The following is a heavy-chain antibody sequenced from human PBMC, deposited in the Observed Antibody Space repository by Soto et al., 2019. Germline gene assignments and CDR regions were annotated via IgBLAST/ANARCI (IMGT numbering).Heavy chain of an antibody. CDR1: GYTFSSYG. V-gene: IGHV1-18*04. CDR2: ISPYIGKT. J-gene: IGHJ6*02. Sequence: ASVKVSCKASGYTFSSYGISWVRQAPGQGLEWTGWISPYIGKTNYAQKLQGRVTMTTDTSTSTAYMELSSLRSDDTAVYYCARVKQYYYYGLDVWGHGTMVTVSS. CDR3: ARVKQYYYYGLDV.